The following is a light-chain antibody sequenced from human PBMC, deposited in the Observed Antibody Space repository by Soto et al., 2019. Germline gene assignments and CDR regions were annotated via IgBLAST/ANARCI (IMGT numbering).Light chain of an antibody. CDR1: QSVSGN. CDR3: QQYNNWPPIT. CDR2: GAS. V-gene: IGKV3-15*01. Sequence: EMVMTQSPATLSVSPGERATLSCRASQSVSGNLAWYQQTPGQAPRLLIYGASTRATDLPARFSVSGSGTEFTLTISSLQSEDFAVYYCQQYNNWPPITFGQGTRVEIK. J-gene: IGKJ5*01.